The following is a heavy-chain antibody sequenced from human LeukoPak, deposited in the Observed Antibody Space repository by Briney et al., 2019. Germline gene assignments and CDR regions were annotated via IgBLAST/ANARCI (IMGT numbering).Heavy chain of an antibody. Sequence: PSETLSLTCTVSGGSIASNYWTWIRQPPGKGLEYIGYIYYTGGTNYNPPLKSRVTISVDTSKNQFSLKLTSVTAADTAVYFCAKYGNSGWVIDNWGQGTLVTVSS. CDR1: GGSIASNY. D-gene: IGHD6-19*01. CDR2: IYYTGGT. CDR3: AKYGNSGWVIDN. J-gene: IGHJ4*02. V-gene: IGHV4-59*08.